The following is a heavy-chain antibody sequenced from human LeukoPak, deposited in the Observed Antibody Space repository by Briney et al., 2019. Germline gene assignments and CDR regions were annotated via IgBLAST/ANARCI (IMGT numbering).Heavy chain of an antibody. CDR2: ISYDGSNK. J-gene: IGHJ4*02. CDR3: ARDLGDY. Sequence: GGSLRLSCAASGFTFSSYAMHWVRQAPGKGLEWVAVISYDGSNKYYADSVKGRFTISRDNSKNTLYLQMNSLRAEDTAVYYCARDLGDYWGQGTLVTVSS. V-gene: IGHV3-30-3*01. CDR1: GFTFSSYA.